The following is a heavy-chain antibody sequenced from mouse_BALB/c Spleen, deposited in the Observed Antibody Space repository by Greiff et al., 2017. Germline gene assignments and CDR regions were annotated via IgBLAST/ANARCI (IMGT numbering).Heavy chain of an antibody. V-gene: IGHV2-9*02. CDR1: GFSLTSDG. CDR3: AREVRRGTMDAMDY. J-gene: IGHJ4*01. Sequence: VNVVESGPGLVAPSQSLSITCTVSGFSLTSDGVHWVRQPPGKGLEWLGVIWAGGSTNYNSALMSRLSISKDNSKSQVFLKMNSLQTDDTAMYYCAREVRRGTMDAMDYWGQGTSVTVSS. D-gene: IGHD1-1*02. CDR2: IWAGGST.